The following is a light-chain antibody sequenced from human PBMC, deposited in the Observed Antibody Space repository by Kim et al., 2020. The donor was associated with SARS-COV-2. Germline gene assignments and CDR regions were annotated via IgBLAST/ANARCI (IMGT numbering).Light chain of an antibody. CDR3: LQYNNWPWT. V-gene: IGKV3-15*01. J-gene: IGKJ1*01. Sequence: ETVMTQSPATLSASPGEGATLSCRASQSVNSNLAWYQQKPGQAPRLLIYDASSRATGIPARFSGGGSGTDFTLSISSLQSEDFAVYYCLQYNNWPWTFGQGTKLEI. CDR1: QSVNSN. CDR2: DAS.